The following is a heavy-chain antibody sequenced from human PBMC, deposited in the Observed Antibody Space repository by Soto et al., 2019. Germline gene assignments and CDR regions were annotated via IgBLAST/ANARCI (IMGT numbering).Heavy chain of an antibody. Sequence: GASVKVSCKASGGTFSSYAISWVRQAPGQGLEWMGGIIPIFGTANYAQKFQGRVTITADESTSTAYMELSSLRSEDTAVYYCARGSNYYDSSGYLSDVDYWAQGTLVTVSS. D-gene: IGHD3-22*01. J-gene: IGHJ4*02. CDR3: ARGSNYYDSSGYLSDVDY. CDR1: GGTFSSYA. V-gene: IGHV1-69*13. CDR2: IIPIFGTA.